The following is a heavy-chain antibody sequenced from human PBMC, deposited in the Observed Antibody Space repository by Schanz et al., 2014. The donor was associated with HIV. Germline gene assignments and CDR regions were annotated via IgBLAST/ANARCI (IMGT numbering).Heavy chain of an antibody. D-gene: IGHD3-22*01. CDR1: GFTFGDHP. Sequence: EVQLVESGGGLVKPGRSLRLSCTASGFTFGDHPMSWFRQAPGKGLEWVANIKEDGSEKYHADSVKGRFTISRDNAKNSLFLQMESLRAEDTAVYYCAKPEYDSRGNSQSHFDSWGQGTLVTVSS. V-gene: IGHV3-7*01. J-gene: IGHJ4*02. CDR2: IKEDGSEK. CDR3: AKPEYDSRGNSQSHFDS.